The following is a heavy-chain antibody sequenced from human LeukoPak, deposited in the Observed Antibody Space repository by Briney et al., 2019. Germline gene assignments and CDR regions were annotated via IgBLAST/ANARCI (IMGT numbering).Heavy chain of an antibody. CDR1: GFTFSDYY. J-gene: IGHJ5*02. CDR2: ISSSSSYT. CDR3: AGCHPPTYYDILTGYYPDRFDP. Sequence: GGSLRLSCAASGFTFSDYYMSWIRQAPGKGLEWVSYISSSSSYTNYADSVKGRFTISRDNAKNSLYLQMNSLRAEDTAVYYCAGCHPPTYYDILTGYYPDRFDPWGQGTLVTVSS. D-gene: IGHD3-9*01. V-gene: IGHV3-11*03.